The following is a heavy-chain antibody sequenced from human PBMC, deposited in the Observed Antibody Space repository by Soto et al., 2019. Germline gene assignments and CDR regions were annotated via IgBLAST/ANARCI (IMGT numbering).Heavy chain of an antibody. Sequence: SETLSLTCTVSVGSISSYYWSFIRQPPGKGLEWIGYIYYSGSTNYNPSLKSRVTISVDTSKNQFSLKLSSVTAADTAVYYCARVSLRFGAYYYGMEVWGQGTTVTVSS. V-gene: IGHV4-59*01. CDR3: ARVSLRFGAYYYGMEV. CDR2: IYYSGST. J-gene: IGHJ6*02. CDR1: VGSISSYY. D-gene: IGHD3-10*01.